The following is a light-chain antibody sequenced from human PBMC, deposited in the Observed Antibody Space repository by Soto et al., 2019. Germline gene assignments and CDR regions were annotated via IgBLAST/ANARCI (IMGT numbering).Light chain of an antibody. CDR3: QQRTNWPRGT. CDR1: QSVRNF. Sequence: EVVLTQSPATLSLSPGERATLSCRASQSVRNFLAWYQQKPGQAPRLLIYEASNRAAGIPARFSGSGSGTDFTLTISSLEPEDFGVYYCQQRTNWPRGTFGQGTNPEI. J-gene: IGKJ2*02. CDR2: EAS. V-gene: IGKV3-11*01.